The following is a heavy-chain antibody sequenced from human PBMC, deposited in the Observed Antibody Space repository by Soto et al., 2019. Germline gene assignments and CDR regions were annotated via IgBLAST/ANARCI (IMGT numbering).Heavy chain of an antibody. J-gene: IGHJ6*03. V-gene: IGHV3-53*04. CDR1: GFTVSSNY. D-gene: IGHD2-2*01. Sequence: GGSLRLSCAASGFTVSSNYMSWVRQAPGKGLEWVSVIYSGGSTYYADSVKGRFTISRHNSKNTLYLQMNSLRAEDTAVYYCARDRVKLGELYCSSTSCYDYYYMDVWGKGTTVTVSS. CDR3: ARDRVKLGELYCSSTSCYDYYYMDV. CDR2: IYSGGST.